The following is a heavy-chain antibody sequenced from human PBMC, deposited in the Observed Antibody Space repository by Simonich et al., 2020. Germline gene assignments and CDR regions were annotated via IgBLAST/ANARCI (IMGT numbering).Heavy chain of an antibody. J-gene: IGHJ6*02. Sequence: EVQLVESGGGLVQPGGSLRLSCAASGFTFSRYEMNWVRQAPGKGLEWVSYISSSGSTIYNADSVKGRFTISRDNAKNSLYLQMNSLSAEDTAVYYCARDFRLQLVEIGTYYYYGMDVWGQGTTVTVSS. CDR3: ARDFRLQLVEIGTYYYYGMDV. V-gene: IGHV3-48*03. D-gene: IGHD6-6*01. CDR1: GFTFSRYE. CDR2: ISSSGSTI.